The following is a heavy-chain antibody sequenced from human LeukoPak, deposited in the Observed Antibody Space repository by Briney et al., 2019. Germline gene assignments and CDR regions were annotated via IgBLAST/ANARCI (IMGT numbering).Heavy chain of an antibody. CDR2: ISWNSGSI. V-gene: IGHV3-9*01. CDR3: AKEHHHGSGSYYGMDV. Sequence: GGSLRLSCAASGFTFDDYAMHWVRQAPGKGLEWVSGISWNSGSIGYADSVKGRFTISRDNAKNSLYLQMNSLRAEDTALYYCAKEHHHGSGSYYGMDVWGQGTTVTVSS. CDR1: GFTFDDYA. D-gene: IGHD3-10*01. J-gene: IGHJ6*02.